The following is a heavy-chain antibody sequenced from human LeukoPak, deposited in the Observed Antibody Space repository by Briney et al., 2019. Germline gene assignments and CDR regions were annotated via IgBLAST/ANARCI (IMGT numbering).Heavy chain of an antibody. CDR1: GGSISSYY. CDR3: ARGDYSSGWYYFDY. J-gene: IGHJ4*02. D-gene: IGHD6-19*01. CDR2: IYTSGST. Sequence: TSETLSLTCTVSGGSISSYYWSWIRQPAGKGLEWIGRIYTSGSTNYNPSLKSRVTMSVDTSKNQFSLKLSSVTAADTAVYYCARGDYSSGWYYFDYWGQGTLVTVSS. V-gene: IGHV4-4*07.